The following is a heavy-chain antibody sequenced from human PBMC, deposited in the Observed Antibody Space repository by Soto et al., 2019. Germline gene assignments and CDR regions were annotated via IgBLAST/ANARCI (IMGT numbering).Heavy chain of an antibody. D-gene: IGHD1-20*01. V-gene: IGHV4-39*07. CDR2: IYYSGST. Sequence: SETLSLTCTVSGGSINSNNYYWGWIRQPPGKGLEWIGTIYYSGSTYYNPSLKSRVTISVDTSKNQFSLKLSSVTAAYTAVYYCARGYGRNFDYWGQGTLVTVSS. J-gene: IGHJ4*02. CDR3: ARGYGRNFDY. CDR1: GGSINSNNYY.